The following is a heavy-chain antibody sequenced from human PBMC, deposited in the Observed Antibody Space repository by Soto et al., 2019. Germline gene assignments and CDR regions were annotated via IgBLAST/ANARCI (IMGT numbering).Heavy chain of an antibody. CDR1: GYTFTSYG. V-gene: IGHV1-18*01. D-gene: IGHD3-10*01. CDR3: ARDVGPITMVRGVTVYDAFDI. CDR2: ISAYNGNT. J-gene: IGHJ3*02. Sequence: GASVKVSCKASGYTFTSYGISWVRQAPGQGLEWMGWISAYNGNTNYAQKLQGRVTMTTDTSTSTAYMELRSLRSDDTAVYYCARDVGPITMVRGVTVYDAFDIWGQGTMVTVSS.